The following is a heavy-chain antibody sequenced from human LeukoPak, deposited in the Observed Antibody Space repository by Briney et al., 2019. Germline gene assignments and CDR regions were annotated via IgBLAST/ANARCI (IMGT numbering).Heavy chain of an antibody. CDR2: INSSGGKT. CDR3: ATGGGILDY. CDR1: GFTFSNSA. J-gene: IGHJ4*02. D-gene: IGHD3-16*01. Sequence: GGSLRLSCAASGFTFSNSAMTWVRQAPGKGLQWVSAINSSGGKTYYGDSVKGRFTVSRDNSKNTLYLQMNNLRAEDTAVYYCATGGGILDYWGQGTLVTVSS. V-gene: IGHV3-23*01.